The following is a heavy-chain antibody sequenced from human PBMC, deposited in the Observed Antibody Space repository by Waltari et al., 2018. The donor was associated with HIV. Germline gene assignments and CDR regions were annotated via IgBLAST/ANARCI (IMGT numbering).Heavy chain of an antibody. Sequence: EVQLVQSGAEVKQPGESLKISCKGSGYSFTSYWIGWVRQMPGKGLEWMGIIYPGDSDTRYSPSFQGQVTISADKSISTAYLQWSSLKASDTAMYYCARPIIEYYDFWSGYLGHAPYYYYGMDVWGQGTTVTVSS. CDR3: ARPIIEYYDFWSGYLGHAPYYYYGMDV. CDR1: GYSFTSYW. J-gene: IGHJ6*02. V-gene: IGHV5-51*01. D-gene: IGHD3-3*01. CDR2: IYPGDSDT.